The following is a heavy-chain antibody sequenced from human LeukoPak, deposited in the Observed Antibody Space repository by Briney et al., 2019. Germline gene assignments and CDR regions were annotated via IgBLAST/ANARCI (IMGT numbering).Heavy chain of an antibody. Sequence: ASVKVSCKASGYTFTGYYMHWVRQAPGQGLEWMGWINPNSGGTNYAQKFQGRVTMTRDTSISTAYMELSRLRSDDTAVYYCARDLIWNDGGWFDPWGQGTLVTVSS. J-gene: IGHJ5*02. CDR1: GYTFTGYY. CDR3: ARDLIWNDGGWFDP. V-gene: IGHV1-2*02. D-gene: IGHD1-1*01. CDR2: INPNSGGT.